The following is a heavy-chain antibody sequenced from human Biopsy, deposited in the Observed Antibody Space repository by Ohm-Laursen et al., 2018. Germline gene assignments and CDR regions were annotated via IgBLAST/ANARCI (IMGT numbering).Heavy chain of an antibody. D-gene: IGHD3-3*01. J-gene: IGHJ5*02. V-gene: IGHV3-23*01. CDR3: ARDLYDFCGGCPFDP. Sequence: SLRLSCAAVGFTLSSHAMSWVRQAPGKGLECVSVINGSGGSTYYADPVKGRFTISRDNSKNTLYLQMNSLRAEDTAMHYCARDLYDFCGGCPFDPWGQGTLVTVS. CDR1: GFTLSSHA. CDR2: INGSGGST.